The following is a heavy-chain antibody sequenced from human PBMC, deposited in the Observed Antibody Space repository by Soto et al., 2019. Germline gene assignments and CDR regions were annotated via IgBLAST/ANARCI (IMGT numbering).Heavy chain of an antibody. Sequence: EVQLVESGGGLVHPGRSLRLSCAASGFTFDDYAMHWVRQAPGKCLEWVSGISWNSGSIGYADSVKGRFTISRDNAKNSLYLQMNSLRAEDTALYYCAKDIRGYSYGLDYWGQGNLVTVSS. D-gene: IGHD5-18*01. CDR2: ISWNSGSI. V-gene: IGHV3-9*01. CDR1: GFTFDDYA. CDR3: AKDIRGYSYGLDY. J-gene: IGHJ4*02.